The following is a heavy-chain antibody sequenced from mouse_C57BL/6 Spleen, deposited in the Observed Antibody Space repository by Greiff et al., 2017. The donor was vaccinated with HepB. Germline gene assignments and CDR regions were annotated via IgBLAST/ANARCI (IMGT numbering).Heavy chain of an antibody. CDR3: VRHLYSGAY. V-gene: IGHV10-1*01. Sequence: EVQVVESGGGLVQPKGSLKLSCAASGFSFNTYAMNWVRQAPGKGLEWVARIRSKSNNYATYYADSVKDRFTISRDDSESMLYLQMNNLKTEDTAMYYCVRHLYSGAYWGQGTLVTVSA. D-gene: IGHD2-1*01. CDR2: IRSKSNNYAT. J-gene: IGHJ3*01. CDR1: GFSFNTYA.